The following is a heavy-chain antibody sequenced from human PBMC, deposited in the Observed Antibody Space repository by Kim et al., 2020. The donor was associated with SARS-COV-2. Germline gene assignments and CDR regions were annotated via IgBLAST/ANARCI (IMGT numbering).Heavy chain of an antibody. V-gene: IGHV3-11*06. J-gene: IGHJ4*02. CDR3: AREDHDFWSGYSTNSYYFDY. D-gene: IGHD3-3*01. Sequence: RFTISRDNAKKSLYLQMNSLRVEDTAVYYCAREDHDFWSGYSTNSYYFDYWGQGTLVTVSS.